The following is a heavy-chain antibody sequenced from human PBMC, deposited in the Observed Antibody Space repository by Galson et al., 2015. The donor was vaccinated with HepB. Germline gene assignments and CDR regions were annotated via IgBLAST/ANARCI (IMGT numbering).Heavy chain of an antibody. V-gene: IGHV3-23*01. J-gene: IGHJ6*02. CDR2: ITYSSGST. CDR1: GFTFKTYA. D-gene: IGHD3-16*01. Sequence: SLRLSCAASGFTFKTYAMSWVRQAPGKGLEWVSTITYSSGSTYYADSVKGRFTISRDNSKNTLYLLMNSLRAEDTSLYYCAKDRGLYDLDVWGQGTTVTVSS. CDR3: AKDRGLYDLDV.